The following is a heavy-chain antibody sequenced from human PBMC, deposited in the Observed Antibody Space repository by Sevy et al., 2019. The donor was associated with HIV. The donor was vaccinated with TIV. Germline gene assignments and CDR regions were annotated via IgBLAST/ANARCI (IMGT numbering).Heavy chain of an antibody. D-gene: IGHD5-18*01. CDR3: ARDVRYSNY. Sequence: GGSLRLSCAASGFTFSSYSMNWVRQAPGKGLEWVSYISSSSSTIYYADSVKGRFTISRDNAKNSVYLQMNSLRAEDTAVYYCARDVRYSNYWGQGTLVTVSS. CDR1: GFTFSSYS. J-gene: IGHJ4*02. V-gene: IGHV3-48*01. CDR2: ISSSSSTI.